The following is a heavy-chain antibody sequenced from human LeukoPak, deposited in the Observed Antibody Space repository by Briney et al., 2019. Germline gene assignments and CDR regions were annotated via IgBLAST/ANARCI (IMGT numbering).Heavy chain of an antibody. J-gene: IGHJ1*01. CDR1: GYTFTSYA. Sequence: ASVKVSCKASGYTFTSYAMHWVRQAPGQRLEWMGWINAGNGNTKYSQKFQGRVTITRDTSASTAYMELSSLRSEDTAVYYCARSGYCGSTSCPGGYFQHWGQGTLVTVSS. CDR2: INAGNGNT. CDR3: ARSGYCGSTSCPGGYFQH. D-gene: IGHD2-2*01. V-gene: IGHV1-3*01.